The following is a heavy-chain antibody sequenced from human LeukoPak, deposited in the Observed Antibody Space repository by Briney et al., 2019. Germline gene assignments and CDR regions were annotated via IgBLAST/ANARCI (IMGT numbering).Heavy chain of an antibody. CDR2: MNPNSGNT. Sequence: ASVKVSCKASGYTLAKYDINWVRQATGQGLEWMGWMNPNSGNTGFAQKFQGRVTMTRNTSITTAYMELSSLRSEDTAVYYCARVNTKTELDYWGQGTLVTVSS. J-gene: IGHJ4*02. CDR1: GYTLAKYD. V-gene: IGHV1-8*01. D-gene: IGHD1-1*01. CDR3: ARVNTKTELDY.